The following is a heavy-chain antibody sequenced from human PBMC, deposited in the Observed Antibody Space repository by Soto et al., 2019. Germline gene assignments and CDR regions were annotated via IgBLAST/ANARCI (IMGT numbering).Heavy chain of an antibody. V-gene: IGHV3-49*04. J-gene: IGHJ4*02. D-gene: IGHD2-21*02. Sequence: GGSLRLSCTASGFTFGDYAMSWVRQSPGKGLEWVGFIKSKAYGGTTEYAASVKGRFSISRDDSKSIAYLQMNSLKTEDTAVYYCTFGGNSGDYWGQGTLVTVSS. CDR1: GFTFGDYA. CDR2: IKSKAYGGTT. CDR3: TFGGNSGDY.